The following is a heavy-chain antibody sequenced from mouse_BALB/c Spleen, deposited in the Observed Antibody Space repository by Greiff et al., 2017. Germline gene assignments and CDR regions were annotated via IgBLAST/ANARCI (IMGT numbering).Heavy chain of an antibody. Sequence: LQQPGSELVRPGASVKLSCKASGYTFTSYWMHWVQQRPGQGLEWIGNIYPGSGSNNYDEKFKSKATLTVDTSSSTASMQLSSLTSEDSAVYYCTSGTAWFAYWGQGTLVTVSA. D-gene: IGHD4-1*01. CDR3: TSGTAWFAY. CDR1: GYTFTSYW. V-gene: IGHV1S22*01. CDR2: IYPGSGSN. J-gene: IGHJ3*01.